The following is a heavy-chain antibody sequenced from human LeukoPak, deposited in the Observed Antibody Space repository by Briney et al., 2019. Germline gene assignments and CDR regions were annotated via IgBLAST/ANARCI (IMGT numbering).Heavy chain of an antibody. J-gene: IGHJ1*01. CDR2: INPKNGDT. CDR3: GKRSSSSWTEYFQH. V-gene: IGHV1-2*02. CDR1: GYTFTDYY. Sequence: ASVKVSCKASGYTFTDYYIHWVRQAPGQSLEWMGWINPKNGDTNYAQKFRGRVAMTRDTSISTAYMELSRVRSDDTAVFYCGKRSSSSWTEYFQHWGQGTLVTVSS. D-gene: IGHD6-13*01.